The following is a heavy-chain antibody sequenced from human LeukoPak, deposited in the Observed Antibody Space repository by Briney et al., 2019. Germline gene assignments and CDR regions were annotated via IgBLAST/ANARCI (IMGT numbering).Heavy chain of an antibody. CDR3: ARDYDFWSGYYSSRWFDP. D-gene: IGHD3-3*01. CDR2: IYTTGST. J-gene: IGHJ5*02. V-gene: IGHV4-4*07. CDR1: GGSISSYF. Sequence: PSETLSLTCTVSGGSISSYFWSWIRQPAGKGLEWIGRIYTTGSTNYNPSLKSRVTMSVDSSKNQFSLNLSSVTAAGTAVYYCARDYDFWSGYYSSRWFDPWGQGTLVTVSS.